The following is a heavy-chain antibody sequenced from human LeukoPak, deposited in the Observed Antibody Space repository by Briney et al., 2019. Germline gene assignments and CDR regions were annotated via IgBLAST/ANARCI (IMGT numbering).Heavy chain of an antibody. CDR1: GYTFTSYG. Sequence: ASVKVSCKASGYTFTSYGISWVRQAPGQGLEWMGWISAYNGNTNYAQKLQGRVTMTTDTSTSTAYMELRSLRSDDTAVYYCAREAAATQGYYYYGMDVWGQGTTVTVSS. CDR3: AREAAATQGYYYYGMDV. CDR2: ISAYNGNT. J-gene: IGHJ6*02. V-gene: IGHV1-18*01. D-gene: IGHD6-13*01.